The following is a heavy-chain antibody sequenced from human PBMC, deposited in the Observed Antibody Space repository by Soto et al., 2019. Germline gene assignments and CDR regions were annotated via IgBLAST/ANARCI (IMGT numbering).Heavy chain of an antibody. Sequence: SETLSLTCTVSGGSISSGDYYWSWIRQPPGKGLEWIGYIYYSGSTYYNPSLKSRVTISVDTSKNQFSLKLSSVTAADTAVYYCARENRVAVAGKVTVYNWFDPWGQGTLVTVSS. V-gene: IGHV4-30-4*01. CDR2: IYYSGST. CDR3: ARENRVAVAGKVTVYNWFDP. CDR1: GGSISSGDYY. J-gene: IGHJ5*02. D-gene: IGHD6-19*01.